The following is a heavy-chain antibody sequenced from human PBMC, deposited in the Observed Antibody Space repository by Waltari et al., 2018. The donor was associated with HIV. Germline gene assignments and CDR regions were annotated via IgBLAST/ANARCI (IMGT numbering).Heavy chain of an antibody. J-gene: IGHJ4*02. Sequence: QVQLVESGGGVVQPGRSLRLSCSASGFTFTIYGMHWVRQAPGKGLYVAAVIAHDGGNKYYADSVKGRVNISRDNSKSTLYLEMKSVRAEDTAIYYCAKESDFYGDYTFDRWGQGTLVTVSS. V-gene: IGHV3-30*18. D-gene: IGHD4-17*01. CDR3: AKESDFYGDYTFDR. CDR2: IAHDGGNK. CDR1: GFTFTIYG.